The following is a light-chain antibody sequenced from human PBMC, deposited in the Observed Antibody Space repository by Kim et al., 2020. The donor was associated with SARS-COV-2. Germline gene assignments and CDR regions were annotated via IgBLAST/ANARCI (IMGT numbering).Light chain of an antibody. CDR3: QTWDSGTAVV. Sequence: SPDKTAIINWSGDGLGDKDAFWYQQKPGHSPVLVIYQDIKRTSGIPERFSGSNSGNTATLTISGTQAMDEAEYYCQTWDSGTAVVFGGGTQLTVL. CDR2: QDI. CDR1: GLGDKD. V-gene: IGLV3-1*01. J-gene: IGLJ3*02.